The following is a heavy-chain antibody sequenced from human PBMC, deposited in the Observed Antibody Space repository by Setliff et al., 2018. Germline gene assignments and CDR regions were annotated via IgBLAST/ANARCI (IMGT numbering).Heavy chain of an antibody. CDR2: IYYSGST. V-gene: IGHV4-59*11. J-gene: IGHJ6*02. CDR3: ARDEGSSYFYGMDV. CDR1: GGSISSHY. D-gene: IGHD6-13*01. Sequence: PSETLSLTCTVSGGSISSHYWSWIRQPPGKRLEWIGYIYYSGSTNYNPSLESRVTITVDTSKNQFSLKLSSVTAADTAVYYCARDEGSSYFYGMDVWGQGTMVTVSS.